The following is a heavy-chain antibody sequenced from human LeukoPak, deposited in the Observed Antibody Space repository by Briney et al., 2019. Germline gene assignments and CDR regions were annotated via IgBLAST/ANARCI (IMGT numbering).Heavy chain of an antibody. CDR1: GFTFSHYA. D-gene: IGHD2-15*01. CDR2: IYGSDDKT. V-gene: IGHV3-23*01. J-gene: IGHJ5*02. Sequence: PGGSVRLSCVASGFTFSHYAMSWVRQAPGKGLELVSGIYGSDDKTVYGDAVKGRFTISRDNSKNTLYLQMNSLRADDTAVYYCAKTQGYYDAWGQGALVTVSS. CDR3: AKTQGYYDA.